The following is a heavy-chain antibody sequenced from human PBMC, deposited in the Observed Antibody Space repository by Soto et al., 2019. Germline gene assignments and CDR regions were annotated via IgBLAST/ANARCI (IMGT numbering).Heavy chain of an antibody. V-gene: IGHV1-2*02. D-gene: IGHD6-19*01. J-gene: IGHJ4*02. CDR1: GYTFSGFY. CDR2: INPNSGGA. Sequence: ASVKVSCKASGYTFSGFYMHWVRQAPGQGLEWMGWINPNSGGAKSAEKFQGRVTMTRDTSISTAYMELSRLTSDDTAVYYCASAAVTGTAGLDFWGQGTQVTVSS. CDR3: ASAAVTGTAGLDF.